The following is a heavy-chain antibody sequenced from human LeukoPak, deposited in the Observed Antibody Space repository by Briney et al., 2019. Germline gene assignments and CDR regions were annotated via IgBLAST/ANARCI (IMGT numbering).Heavy chain of an antibody. CDR2: INSDGSST. CDR1: GFTLSSYW. D-gene: IGHD2-15*01. V-gene: IGHV3-74*01. CDR3: ARDGGIGWFDP. Sequence: GGSLRLSCAASGFTLSSYWMHWVRHAPGKGLVWVSRINSDGSSTSYADSVKGRFTISRDNAKNTLYLQMNSLRAEDTAVYYCARDGGIGWFDPWGQGALVTVSS. J-gene: IGHJ5*02.